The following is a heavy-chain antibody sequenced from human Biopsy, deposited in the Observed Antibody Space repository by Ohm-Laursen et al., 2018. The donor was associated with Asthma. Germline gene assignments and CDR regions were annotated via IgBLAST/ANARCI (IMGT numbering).Heavy chain of an antibody. J-gene: IGHJ4*02. D-gene: IGHD3-22*01. Sequence: CLRDCCLPFGLTVRGDYVFQVRTTPGMHLEGFTVIYSCGTSHTADSVRGRFTISRDYSKKTLYLQMHSLRAEDTAVYYCARGDSSNWSHYYFDYWGQGTLVTVSS. CDR2: IYSCGTS. CDR3: ARGDSSNWSHYYFDY. CDR1: GLTVRGDY. V-gene: IGHV3-53*01.